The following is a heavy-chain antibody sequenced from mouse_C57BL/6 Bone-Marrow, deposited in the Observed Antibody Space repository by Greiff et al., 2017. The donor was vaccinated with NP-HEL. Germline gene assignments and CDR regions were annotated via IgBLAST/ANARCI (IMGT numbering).Heavy chain of an antibody. Sequence: VQLQQSGAELAKPGASVKLSCKASGYTFTSYWMHWVKQRPGQGLEWIGYINPSSGYTKYNQKFKAKATLTADKSSSTAYMQLSSLTYEDSAVYYCAYYYGSSLYYCDYWGQGTTLTVSS. J-gene: IGHJ2*01. CDR1: GYTFTSYW. CDR2: INPSSGYT. D-gene: IGHD1-1*01. V-gene: IGHV1-7*01. CDR3: AYYYGSSLYYCDY.